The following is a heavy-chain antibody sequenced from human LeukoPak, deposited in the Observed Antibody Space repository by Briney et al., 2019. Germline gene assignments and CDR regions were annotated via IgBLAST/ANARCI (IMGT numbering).Heavy chain of an antibody. D-gene: IGHD2-2*01. CDR1: GGSFSGYC. Sequence: SETLSLTCAVYGGSFSGYCWSWIRQPPGKGLEWIGEINHSGSTNYNPSLKSRVTISVDTSKNQFSLKLSSVTAADTAVYYCARPLAHCSSTSCRRRGMDVWGKGTTVTVSS. CDR2: INHSGST. CDR3: ARPLAHCSSTSCRRRGMDV. J-gene: IGHJ6*03. V-gene: IGHV4-34*01.